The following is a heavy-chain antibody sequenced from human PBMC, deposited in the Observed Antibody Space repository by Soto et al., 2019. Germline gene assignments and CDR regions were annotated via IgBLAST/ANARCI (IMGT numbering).Heavy chain of an antibody. CDR1: GYTFTSYG. Sequence: ASVKVSCKASGYTFTSYGISWVRQAPGQGLEWMGWISAYNGTTNYAQKLQGRVTMTTDTSTSTAYMELRSLRSDDTAAYYCAREYDYDYYYYRMDVWGHGTTVTVYS. CDR3: AREYDYDYYYYRMDV. J-gene: IGHJ6*02. V-gene: IGHV1-18*01. D-gene: IGHD5-12*01. CDR2: ISAYNGTT.